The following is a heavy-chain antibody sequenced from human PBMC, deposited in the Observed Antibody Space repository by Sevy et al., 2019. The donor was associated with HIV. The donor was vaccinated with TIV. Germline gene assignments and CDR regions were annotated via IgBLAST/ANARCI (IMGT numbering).Heavy chain of an antibody. CDR2: IDWDDDK. Sequence: SGPTLVKPTQTLTLTCTFSGFSLSTSGMCVSWIHQPPGKALEWLALIDWDDDKYYSTSLKTRLTISKDTSKNQVVLTMTNMDPVDTATYYCAWMINYGPRGDYGMDVWGQGTTVTVSS. V-gene: IGHV2-70*01. CDR1: GFSLSTSGMC. J-gene: IGHJ6*02. CDR3: AWMINYGPRGDYGMDV. D-gene: IGHD3-10*01.